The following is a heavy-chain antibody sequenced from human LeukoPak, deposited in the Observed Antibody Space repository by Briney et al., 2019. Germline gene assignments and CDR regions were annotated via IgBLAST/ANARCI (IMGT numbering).Heavy chain of an antibody. CDR1: GGSISSYY. V-gene: IGHV4-59*12. CDR3: ARGLTTVTTYDAFDI. CDR2: IYYSGST. D-gene: IGHD4-17*01. Sequence: SETLSLTCTVSGGSISSYYWSWIRQPPGKGLEWIGYIYYSGSTYYNPSLKSRVTISVDTSKNQFSLKLSSVTAADTAVYYCARGLTTVTTYDAFDIWGQGTMVTVSS. J-gene: IGHJ3*02.